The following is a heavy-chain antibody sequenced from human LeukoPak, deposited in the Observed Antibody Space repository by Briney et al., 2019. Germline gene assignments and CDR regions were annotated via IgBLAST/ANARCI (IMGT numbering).Heavy chain of an antibody. D-gene: IGHD1-26*01. CDR1: GGTFSSYA. J-gene: IGHJ4*02. V-gene: IGHV1-69*13. CDR3: ARVGGSYYDY. CDR2: IIPIFGTA. Sequence: GASVKVSCKASGGTFSSYAISWVRQAPGQGLEWMGGIIPIFGTANYAQKFQGRVTITADESTSTAYMELSSLRAEDTAVYYCARVGGSYYDYWGQGTLVTVSS.